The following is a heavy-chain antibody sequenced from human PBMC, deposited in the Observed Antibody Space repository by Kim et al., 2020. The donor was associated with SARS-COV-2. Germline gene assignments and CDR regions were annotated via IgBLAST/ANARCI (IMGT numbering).Heavy chain of an antibody. CDR2: IKSKTDGGTT. Sequence: GGSLRLSCADSGFTFSNAWMSWVRQAPGKGLEWVGRIKSKTDGGTTDYAAPVKGRFTISRDDSKNTLYLQMNSLKTEDTAVYYCTGTGLLKWELRIDYWGQGTLVTVSS. J-gene: IGHJ4*02. V-gene: IGHV3-15*01. CDR1: GFTFSNAW. CDR3: TGTGLLKWELRIDY. D-gene: IGHD1-26*01.